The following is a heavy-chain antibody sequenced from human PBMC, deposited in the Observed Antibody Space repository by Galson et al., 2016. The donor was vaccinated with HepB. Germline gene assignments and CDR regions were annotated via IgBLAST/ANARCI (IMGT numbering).Heavy chain of an antibody. D-gene: IGHD6-6*01. CDR2: VSHSGGT. CDR1: GGSFSGYS. J-gene: IGHJ5*02. CDR3: ARGMYAARGWFDP. V-gene: IGHV4-34*01. Sequence: ETLSLTCNVYGGSFSGYSWTWIRQPSGKGLEWIGEVSHSGGTNCNPSLKSRVTISVDTSKNQFSLNISSVTAADTAVYYCARGMYAARGWFDPWGQGTLVAVSS.